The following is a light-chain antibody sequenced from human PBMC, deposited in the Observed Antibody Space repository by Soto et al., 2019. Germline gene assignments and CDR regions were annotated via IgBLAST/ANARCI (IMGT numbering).Light chain of an antibody. Sequence: QSVLTQPASVSGSPGQSITISCTGTSSDVGGYNTVSWYQQHPGKAPKLIIFQVGNRPSGASDRFSGSKSGNTASLTISGLQTEDEADYYCASYSRTSTLVIGGGTQLTVL. CDR3: ASYSRTSTLV. V-gene: IGLV2-14*03. J-gene: IGLJ2*01. CDR2: QVG. CDR1: SSDVGGYNT.